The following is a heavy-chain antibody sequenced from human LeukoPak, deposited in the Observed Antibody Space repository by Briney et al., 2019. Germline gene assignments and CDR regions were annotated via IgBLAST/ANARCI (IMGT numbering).Heavy chain of an antibody. D-gene: IGHD1-1*01. CDR3: ASHYKGDYFDY. V-gene: IGHV3-7*01. CDR1: GFTFGDYA. CDR2: IKQDGSEK. Sequence: GGSLRLSCTASGFTFGDYAMSWVRQAPGKGLEWVANIKQDGSEKYYVDSVKGRFTISRDNAKNSLYLQMNSLRAEDTAVYYCASHYKGDYFDYWGQGTLVTVSP. J-gene: IGHJ4*02.